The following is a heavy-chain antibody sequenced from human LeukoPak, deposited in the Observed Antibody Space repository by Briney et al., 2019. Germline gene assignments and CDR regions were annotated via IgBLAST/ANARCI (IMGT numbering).Heavy chain of an antibody. J-gene: IGHJ4*02. CDR3: AKERGTTTWLDY. CDR2: ISYDGSKK. D-gene: IGHD2-2*01. V-gene: IGHV3-30*18. Sequence: GRSLRLSCGASGFTFSSYGMHWVRQAPGKGLEWVAVISYDGSKKYYGDSVKGRFTISRDNSKNRLYLQLNSLRPEDTAVYYCAKERGTTTWLDYWGQGILVTVSS. CDR1: GFTFSSYG.